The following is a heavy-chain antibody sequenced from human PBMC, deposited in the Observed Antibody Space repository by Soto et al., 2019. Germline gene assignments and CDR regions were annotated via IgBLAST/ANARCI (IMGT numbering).Heavy chain of an antibody. CDR1: GFTFSSYW. CDR2: IKQDGSEK. V-gene: IGHV3-7*01. CDR3: ASATTVTTSNY. J-gene: IGHJ4*02. D-gene: IGHD4-17*01. Sequence: PGGSLRLSCATSGFTFSSYWMSWVRQAPGKGLEWVANIKQDGSEKYYVDSVKGRFTISRDNAKNSLYLQMNSLRAEDTAVYYCASATTVTTSNYWGQGTLVTVSS.